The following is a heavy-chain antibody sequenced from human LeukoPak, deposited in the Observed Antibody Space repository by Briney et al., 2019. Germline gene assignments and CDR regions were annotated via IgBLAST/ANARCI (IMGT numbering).Heavy chain of an antibody. D-gene: IGHD5-18*01. CDR3: ARAKAMAFPALDY. CDR2: IYYSGST. J-gene: IGHJ4*02. V-gene: IGHV4-30-4*01. CDR1: DGSLSSGDYY. Sequence: SETLSLTCTVSDGSLSSGDYYWNWIRQPPGKGLEWIGYIYYSGSTYYNPSLKSRVTISLDTSKTQFSLKLNSVTAADAAVYYCARAKAMAFPALDYWGQGTLVSVSS.